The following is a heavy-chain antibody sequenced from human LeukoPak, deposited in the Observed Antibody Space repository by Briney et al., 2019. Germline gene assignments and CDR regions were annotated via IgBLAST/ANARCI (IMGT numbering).Heavy chain of an antibody. CDR1: GGSISSYY. Sequence: SETMSLTCTVSGGSISSYYWSWIRQPPGRGLDWIGCIYYSGSTNYNPSPKSRVTISVDTSKNQFSLKLSSVTAADTAVYYCASTNAAMVTGWGFDYWGQGTLVTVSP. CDR2: IYYSGST. D-gene: IGHD5-18*01. V-gene: IGHV4-59*01. CDR3: ASTNAAMVTGWGFDY. J-gene: IGHJ4*02.